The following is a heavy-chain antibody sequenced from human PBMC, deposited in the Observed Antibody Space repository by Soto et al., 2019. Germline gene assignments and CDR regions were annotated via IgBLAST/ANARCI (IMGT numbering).Heavy chain of an antibody. J-gene: IGHJ4*02. V-gene: IGHV1-18*01. Sequence: QVQLVQSGPEVKKPGASVKVSCKTSGYTFTSFGIAWVRQAPGQGLEWMGWISTSKGNTNYAQKFQGRVTMTTDTPTSTAYMELRSLRSDDSSLYYSATRSPSFDFWGQGTLVTLSS. CDR3: ATRSPSFDF. CDR1: GYTFTSFG. CDR2: ISTSKGNT.